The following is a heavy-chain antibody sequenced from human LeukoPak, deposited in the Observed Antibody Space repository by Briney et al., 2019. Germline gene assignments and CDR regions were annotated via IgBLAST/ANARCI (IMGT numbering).Heavy chain of an antibody. CDR1: GGSIRGYY. Sequence: SETLSLTCTVSGGSIRGYYWSWIRQPAGKGLEYIGRTHSSGSTYYNPSLKSRVTMSIDTSKNEISLKLSSVTAADTAVYYCARDLGQYDNKAFDIWGQGTMVTVSS. J-gene: IGHJ3*02. CDR3: ARDLGQYDNKAFDI. V-gene: IGHV4-4*07. D-gene: IGHD3-22*01. CDR2: THSSGST.